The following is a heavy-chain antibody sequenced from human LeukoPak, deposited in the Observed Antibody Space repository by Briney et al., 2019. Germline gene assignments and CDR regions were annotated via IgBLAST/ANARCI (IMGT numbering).Heavy chain of an antibody. Sequence: SETLSLTCNVSGDSVSGVYWSWIRQPPGKGLEWIGYIYYNGYTDYNPSLKSRVTISVDTSKNQLSLHMSSVTASDSAIYYCARHRRNLNEDRFREGEPNFDYWGQGTLVTVSS. CDR1: GDSVSGVY. CDR2: IYYNGYT. D-gene: IGHD1-14*01. J-gene: IGHJ4*02. CDR3: ARHRRNLNEDRFREGEPNFDY. V-gene: IGHV4-59*08.